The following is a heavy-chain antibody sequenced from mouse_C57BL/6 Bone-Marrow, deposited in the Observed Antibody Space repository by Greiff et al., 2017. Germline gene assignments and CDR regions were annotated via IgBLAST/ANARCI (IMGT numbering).Heavy chain of an antibody. J-gene: IGHJ3*01. Sequence: DVKLQESGPVLVKPGASVKMSCKASGYTFTDYYMNWVKQSHGKSLEWIGVINPYNGGTSYNQKFKGKATLTVDKSSSTAYMELNSLTAEDSAVYYCARQDLAYWGQGTLVTVSA. CDR3: ARQDLAY. CDR2: INPYNGGT. CDR1: GYTFTDYY. V-gene: IGHV1-19*01.